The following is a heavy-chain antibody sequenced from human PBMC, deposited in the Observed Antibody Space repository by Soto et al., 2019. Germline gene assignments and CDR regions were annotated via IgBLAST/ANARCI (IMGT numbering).Heavy chain of an antibody. Sequence: PSETLSLTCTVSGGSISSSSYYWGWIRQPPGKGLEWIGSIYYSGSTYYNPSLKSRVTISVDTSKNQFSLKLSSVTAADTAVYYCAGGGRFGELFFPVYYYHYYMDVWGKGTTVTVSS. CDR1: GGSISSSSYY. D-gene: IGHD3-10*01. CDR2: IYYSGST. J-gene: IGHJ6*03. V-gene: IGHV4-39*01. CDR3: AGGGRFGELFFPVYYYHYYMDV.